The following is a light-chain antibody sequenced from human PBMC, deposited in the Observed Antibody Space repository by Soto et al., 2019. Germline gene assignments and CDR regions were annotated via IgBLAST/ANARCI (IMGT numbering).Light chain of an antibody. CDR1: SSDVGGYNY. V-gene: IGLV2-14*01. Sequence: QSALTQPASVSGSPGQSITISCTGTSSDVGGYNYVSWYQQHPGKAPKLMIYDVSNQPSGVSTRFSGSKSGDTASLTISGLQAEDEADYYCSSYTTSSTVVFGGGTKVTVL. CDR3: SSYTTSSTVV. CDR2: DVS. J-gene: IGLJ2*01.